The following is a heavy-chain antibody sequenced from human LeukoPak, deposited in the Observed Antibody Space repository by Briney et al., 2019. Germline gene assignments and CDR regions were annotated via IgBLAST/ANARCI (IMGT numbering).Heavy chain of an antibody. D-gene: IGHD5-18*01. Sequence: GESLKISCKGSGYNFRTSWIGWVRQMPGKGLEWVGIIYPGDSDTRYSPFFQGQVTISVDRSVNTAYLQWSSLKASDTAMYFCVRHLSGYGFDYRVLDSWGQGTLVTVSS. V-gene: IGHV5-51*01. J-gene: IGHJ4*02. CDR2: IYPGDSDT. CDR1: GYNFRTSW. CDR3: VRHLSGYGFDYRVLDS.